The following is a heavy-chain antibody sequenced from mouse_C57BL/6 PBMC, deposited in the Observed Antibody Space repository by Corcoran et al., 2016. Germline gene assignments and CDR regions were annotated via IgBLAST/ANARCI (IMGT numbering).Heavy chain of an antibody. CDR2: INPNNGGT. V-gene: IGHV1-26*01. CDR1: GYTFTDYY. J-gene: IGHJ2*01. D-gene: IGHD2-3*01. Sequence: EVQLQQSGPELVKPGASVKISCKASGYTFTDYYMNWVKQSHGKSLEWIGDINPNNGGTSYNQKFKGKATLTEDKSSSTAYMELRSLTSEDSAVYYCARFGWLLGYFDYWGQGTTLTVSS. CDR3: ARFGWLLGYFDY.